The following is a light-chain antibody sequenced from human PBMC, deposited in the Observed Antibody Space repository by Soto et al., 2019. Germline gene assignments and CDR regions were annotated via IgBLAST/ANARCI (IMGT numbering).Light chain of an antibody. CDR1: QGIRND. CDR3: RQPNIYPLT. V-gene: IGKV1-17*01. Sequence: QMTQTQTSLSASVGDRVTITCRASQGIRNDLGWYQHKPGKAPKRLIYDASSLQSGVPSRFSGSGSGTEFTLTIGILQPVDFATYYCRQPNIYPLTFGGGTKVDIK. J-gene: IGKJ4*01. CDR2: DAS.